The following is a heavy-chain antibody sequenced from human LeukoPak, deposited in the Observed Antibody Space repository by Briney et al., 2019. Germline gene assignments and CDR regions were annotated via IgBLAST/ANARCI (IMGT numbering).Heavy chain of an antibody. CDR3: ARVPFDTNSYYYYFGMDV. CDR1: GGSISSNNW. CDR2: IYQSGGT. D-gene: IGHD2-8*01. Sequence: SGTLSLTCAVSGGSISSNNWWSWVRQPPGKGLEWIGEIYQSGGTNYNPSLKSPVTILVDTSKNQFSLKLSSVTAADTAVYYCARVPFDTNSYYYYFGMDVWGQGTTVTVSS. V-gene: IGHV4-4*02. J-gene: IGHJ6*02.